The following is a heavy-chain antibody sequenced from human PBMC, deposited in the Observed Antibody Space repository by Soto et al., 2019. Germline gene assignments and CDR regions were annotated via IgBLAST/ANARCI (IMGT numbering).Heavy chain of an antibody. CDR3: ARAYYGSGSQTFDY. V-gene: IGHV1-18*01. Sequence: ASVKVSCKASAYTFTNYGISWVRQAPGQGLEWMGWISAYNGNINYAQKFRGRVTMTTDTSTSSAYLEVRSLRSDDTAVYYCARAYYGSGSQTFDYWGQGTLVTVSS. J-gene: IGHJ4*02. CDR1: AYTFTNYG. D-gene: IGHD3-10*01. CDR2: ISAYNGNI.